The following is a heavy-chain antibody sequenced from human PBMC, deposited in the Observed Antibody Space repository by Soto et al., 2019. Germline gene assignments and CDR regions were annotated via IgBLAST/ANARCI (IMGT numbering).Heavy chain of an antibody. Sequence: SETLSLTCTVSGVSISSYYWSWIRQPPGKGLEWIGYIYYSGSTNYNPSLKSRVTISVDTSKNQFSLKLSSVTAADTAVYYCSSEYTNYDFWSGYHYYMDVWGKGTTVTVS. D-gene: IGHD3-3*01. CDR1: GVSISSYY. CDR3: SSEYTNYDFWSGYHYYMDV. V-gene: IGHV4-59*01. CDR2: IYYSGST. J-gene: IGHJ6*03.